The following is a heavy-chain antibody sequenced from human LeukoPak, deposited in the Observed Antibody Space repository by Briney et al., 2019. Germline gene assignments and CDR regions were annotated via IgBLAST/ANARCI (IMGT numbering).Heavy chain of an antibody. CDR1: GDSLNSYY. CDR2: VCESGTT. J-gene: IGHJ4*02. D-gene: IGHD1-26*01. CDR3: ARGAGATRLAS. V-gene: IGHV4-34*01. Sequence: SETLSLTCAVYGDSLNSYYWSWVRLPPGEGLGWIGEVCESGTTRYNSSLKSRVAISMVPSKQQFSLRLSSVAAADTAGYYCARGAGATRLASWGQGTPVTVSS.